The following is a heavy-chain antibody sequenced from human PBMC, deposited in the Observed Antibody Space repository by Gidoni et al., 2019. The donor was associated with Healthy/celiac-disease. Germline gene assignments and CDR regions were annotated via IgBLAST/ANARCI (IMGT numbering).Heavy chain of an antibody. D-gene: IGHD3-22*01. J-gene: IGHJ3*02. V-gene: IGHV1-18*01. Sequence: QVQLVQSGAEVKKPGASVKVSCKASGYTFTSYGISWVRQAPGQGLEWMGWISAYNGNTNYAQKLQGRVTMTTDTSTSTAYMELRSLRSDDTAVYYCARAATYYYDSSGNNDAFDIWGQGTMVTVSS. CDR2: ISAYNGNT. CDR3: ARAATYYYDSSGNNDAFDI. CDR1: GYTFTSYG.